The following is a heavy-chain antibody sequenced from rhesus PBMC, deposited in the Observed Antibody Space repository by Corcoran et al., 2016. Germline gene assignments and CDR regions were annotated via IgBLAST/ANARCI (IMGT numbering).Heavy chain of an antibody. CDR2: IGGSSGST. CDR1: GYSISSGSG. V-gene: IGHV4-127*01. Sequence: QVQLQESGPGLVKPSETLSLTCAVSGYSISSGSGWGWVGQPPGRGLEWIGYIGGSSGSTNYNPSLKSRVTISKDTSKNQFSLRLSSVTAADTAVYYCARDRWGWNNPFDYWGQGVLVTVSS. CDR3: ARDRWGWNNPFDY. J-gene: IGHJ4*01. D-gene: IGHD1-20*01.